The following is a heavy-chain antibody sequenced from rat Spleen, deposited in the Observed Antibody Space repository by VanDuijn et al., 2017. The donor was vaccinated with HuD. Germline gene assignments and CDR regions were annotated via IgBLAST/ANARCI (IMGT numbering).Heavy chain of an antibody. V-gene: IGHV5-22*01. CDR3: VRDGYFDGSSPGFAY. CDR1: GFTFSDYY. CDR2: IHYEGSST. J-gene: IGHJ3*01. Sequence: EVQLVESGGGLVQPGGSMNLSCAASGFTFSDYYMAWVRQAPKKGLEWVASIHYEGSSTYYGDSVKGRFTISRDNAKSTLYLQMNSLRSEDTATYHCVRDGYFDGSSPGFAYWGQGTLVTVSS. D-gene: IGHD1-12*02.